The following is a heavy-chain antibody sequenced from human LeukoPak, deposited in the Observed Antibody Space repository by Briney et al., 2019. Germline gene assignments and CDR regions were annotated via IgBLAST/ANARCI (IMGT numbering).Heavy chain of an antibody. J-gene: IGHJ5*02. CDR1: GDAIRRINW. V-gene: IGHV4-4*02. CDR2: IYYSGST. Sequence: SGTLSLTCAVSGDAIRRINWWSWVRQPPGKGLEWIGKIYYSGSTSFNPSLKSRVTMSLDKSKNQFSLNLSSVTAADSAVYYCAREAAGQWFDAGGQGTLVTVSS. D-gene: IGHD6-25*01. CDR3: AREAAGQWFDA.